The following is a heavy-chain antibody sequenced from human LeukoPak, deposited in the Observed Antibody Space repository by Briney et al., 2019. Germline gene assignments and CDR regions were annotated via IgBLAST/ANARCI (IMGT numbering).Heavy chain of an antibody. Sequence: VASVKVSCKASGGTFSSYAISWVRQAPGQGLEWMGGIIPIFGTANYAQKFQGRVTITADESTSTAYMELSSLRSEDTAVYYCARRDYGGIGGYWGQGTLVTVSS. CDR2: IIPIFGTA. CDR3: ARRDYGGIGGY. V-gene: IGHV1-69*13. CDR1: GGTFSSYA. D-gene: IGHD4-23*01. J-gene: IGHJ4*02.